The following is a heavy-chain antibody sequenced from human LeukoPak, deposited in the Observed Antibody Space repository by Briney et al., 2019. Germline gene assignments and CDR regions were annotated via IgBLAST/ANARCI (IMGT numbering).Heavy chain of an antibody. CDR1: GFTFSSYS. CDR3: ARTIGYSSSWARGFDP. J-gene: IGHJ5*02. V-gene: IGHV3-21*01. D-gene: IGHD6-13*01. CDR2: ISSSSSYI. Sequence: GGSLRLSCAASGFTFSSYSMNWVRQAPGKGLEWFSSISSSSSYIYYADSVKGRFTISRDNAKNSLYLQMNSLRAEDTAVYYCARTIGYSSSWARGFDPWGRGTLVTVSS.